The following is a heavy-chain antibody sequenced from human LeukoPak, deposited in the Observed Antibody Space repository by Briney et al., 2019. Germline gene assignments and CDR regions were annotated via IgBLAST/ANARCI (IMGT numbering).Heavy chain of an antibody. CDR2: ISSSSSTI. CDR1: GFTFSSYS. J-gene: IGHJ6*02. CDR3: AKDLSGILWFGEFLYYYGMDV. Sequence: GGSLRLSCAASGFTFSSYSMNWVRQAPGKGLEWVSYISSSSSTIYYADSVKGRFTISRDNSKNTLYLQMNSLRAEDTAVYYCAKDLSGILWFGEFLYYYGMDVWGQGTTVTVSS. D-gene: IGHD3-10*01. V-gene: IGHV3-48*01.